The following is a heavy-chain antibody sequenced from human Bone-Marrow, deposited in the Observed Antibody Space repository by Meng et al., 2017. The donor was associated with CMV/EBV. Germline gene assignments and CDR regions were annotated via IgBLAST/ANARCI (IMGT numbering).Heavy chain of an antibody. CDR1: GGSISSYY. CDR2: IYYSGST. V-gene: IGHV4-59*01. J-gene: IGHJ3*02. CDR3: ARQPPGSAAFDI. D-gene: IGHD3-10*01. Sequence: SETLSLTCTVPGGSISSYYWSWIRQPPGKGLEWLGYIYYSGSTNYNPSLKSRVTMSVDTSKNQFSLKLTSVTAADTAVYYCARQPPGSAAFDIWGQGTMVTVSS.